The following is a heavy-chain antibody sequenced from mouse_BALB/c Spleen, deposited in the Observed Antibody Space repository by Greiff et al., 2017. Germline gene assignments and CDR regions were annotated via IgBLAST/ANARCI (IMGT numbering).Heavy chain of an antibody. CDR3: APWYITEGFAY. CDR1: GYTFTSYT. CDR2: INPSSGYT. J-gene: IGHJ3*01. D-gene: IGHD2-1*01. V-gene: IGHV1-4*01. Sequence: VKLMESGAELARPGASVKMSCKASGYTFTSYTMHWVKQRPGQGLEWIGYINPSSGYTNYNQKFKDKATLTADKSSSTAYMQLSSLTSEDSAVYYCAPWYITEGFAYWGQGTLVTVSA.